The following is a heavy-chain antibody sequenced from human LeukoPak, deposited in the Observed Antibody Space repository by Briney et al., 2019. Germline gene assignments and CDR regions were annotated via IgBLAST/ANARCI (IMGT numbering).Heavy chain of an antibody. CDR3: AKDRSGWYGDY. V-gene: IGHV3-23*01. CDR1: GFTFSSYA. D-gene: IGHD6-19*01. CDR2: ISGSGGST. Sequence: GGSLRLSCAASGFTFSSYAMSWVRQAPGKGLEWVSAISGSGGSTYYADSVKGRSTNSRDNSKNTLYLQMNSLRAEDTAVYYCAKDRSGWYGDYWGQGTLVTVSS. J-gene: IGHJ4*02.